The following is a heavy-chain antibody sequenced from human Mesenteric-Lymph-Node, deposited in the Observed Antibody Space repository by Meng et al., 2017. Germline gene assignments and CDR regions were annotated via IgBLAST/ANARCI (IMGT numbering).Heavy chain of an antibody. D-gene: IGHD3-22*01. CDR1: GGTFSSYA. Sequence: QVELGQSGAEVKKPGSSVKVSCKASGGTFSSYAISWVRQAPGQGLEWMGGIIPIFGTANYAQKFQGRVTITADKSTSTAYMELSSLRSEDTAVYYCASEIYYYDSSGYMDWYFDLWGRGTLVTVSS. J-gene: IGHJ2*01. CDR2: IIPIFGTA. V-gene: IGHV1-69*06. CDR3: ASEIYYYDSSGYMDWYFDL.